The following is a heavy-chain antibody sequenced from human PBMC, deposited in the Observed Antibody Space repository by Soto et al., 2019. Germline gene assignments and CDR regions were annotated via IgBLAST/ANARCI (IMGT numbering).Heavy chain of an antibody. V-gene: IGHV1-69*06. CDR3: AGEGTIFGVVIIPDDYYYYGIDV. J-gene: IGHJ6*02. CDR2: IIPIFGKA. Sequence: SLKVSSKASGGTFRSYAISWVRQATGQVLEWMGGIIPIFGKANYAQKFQGRVTITADKSTSTAYMELSSLRSEDTAVYYCAGEGTIFGVVIIPDDYYYYGIDVWG. D-gene: IGHD3-3*01. CDR1: GGTFRSYA.